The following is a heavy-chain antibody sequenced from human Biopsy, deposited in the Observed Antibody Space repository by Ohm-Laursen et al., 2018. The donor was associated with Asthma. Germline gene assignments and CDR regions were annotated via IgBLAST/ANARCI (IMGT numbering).Heavy chain of an antibody. D-gene: IGHD6-19*01. CDR1: GGSVSSDKYY. Sequence: SETLSLTWSVSGGSVSSDKYYWSWIRQPPGKGLEWIAYIFYSGATNYNPALKSRVAQSIDTSKSQFSLRLNSLSAADTAVYYCARGDSSGWSHYYFDYWGQGTLVTVSS. CDR3: ARGDSSGWSHYYFDY. J-gene: IGHJ4*02. CDR2: IFYSGAT. V-gene: IGHV4-61*01.